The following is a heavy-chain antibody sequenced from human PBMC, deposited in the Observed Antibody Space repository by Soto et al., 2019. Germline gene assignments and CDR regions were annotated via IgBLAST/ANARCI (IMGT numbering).Heavy chain of an antibody. V-gene: IGHV1-3*01. D-gene: IGHD2-21*01. CDR2: INAGNGNT. J-gene: IGHJ4*02. CDR3: ARSEINYSRFDS. CDR1: GGTFSNFA. Sequence: ASVKVSCKASGGTFSNFAISWVRQAPGQRLDWIGRINAGNGNTKYSQKFQGRVTITRDTSASTAYMELSSLRSEDTAICYCARSEINYSRFDSWGQGTLVTVSS.